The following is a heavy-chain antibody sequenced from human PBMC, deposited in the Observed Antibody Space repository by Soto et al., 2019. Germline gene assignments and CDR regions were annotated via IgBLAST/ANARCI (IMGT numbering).Heavy chain of an antibody. Sequence: QVQLVQSGAEVKKPGASVKVSCKASGYIFTSYVMEWVRQAPGQRLEWMGWINAGNGNTKYSQKFQGRVTITRDTSANTAYMELSSLRSEDTAVYYCARSAPPIDCWGQGTLVTVSS. CDR2: INAGNGNT. V-gene: IGHV1-3*01. CDR3: ARSAPPIDC. CDR1: GYIFTSYV. J-gene: IGHJ4*02.